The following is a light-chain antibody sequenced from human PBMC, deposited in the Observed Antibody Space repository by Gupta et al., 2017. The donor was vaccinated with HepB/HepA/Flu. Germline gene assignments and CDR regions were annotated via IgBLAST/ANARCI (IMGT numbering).Light chain of an antibody. CDR2: NDS. Sequence: SYVVTQPPSVSVAPGKTARITCGGNNIGTKGVHWYQQKPGQAPVMVIYNDSDRPSGIPERFSGSNSGSTATLTISRVEAGDEAEYYCQVWDSSNDSAVFGGGTKLTVL. CDR3: QVWDSSNDSAV. V-gene: IGLV3-21*04. CDR1: NIGTKG. J-gene: IGLJ2*01.